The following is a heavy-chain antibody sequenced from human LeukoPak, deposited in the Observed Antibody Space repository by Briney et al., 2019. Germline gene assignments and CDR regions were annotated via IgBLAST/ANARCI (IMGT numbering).Heavy chain of an antibody. CDR1: GFTLNKYW. CDR3: ARDAYTTTSNWLDP. Sequence: PGGSLRLSCEASGFTLNKYWMHWVRQAPGKGLVWVSRITGDGNYIVYADSVKGRFTVSRDDAKNTLFLQMNSLRVEDTAIYYCARDAYTTTSNWLDPWGQGTLVTVSS. J-gene: IGHJ5*02. CDR2: ITGDGNYI. D-gene: IGHD4-17*01. V-gene: IGHV3-74*01.